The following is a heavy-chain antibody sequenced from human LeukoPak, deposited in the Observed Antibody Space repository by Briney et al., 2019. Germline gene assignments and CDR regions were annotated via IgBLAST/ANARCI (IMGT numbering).Heavy chain of an antibody. CDR2: IYYSGST. D-gene: IGHD4-17*01. Sequence: SETLSLTCTVSGGSISSGDYYWSWIRQPPGKGLEWIGYIYYSGSTYDNPSLKSRVTISVDTSKNQFPLKLSSVTAADTAVYYCARLTSVTTYYFDYWGQGTLVTVSS. CDR1: GGSISSGDYY. J-gene: IGHJ4*02. CDR3: ARLTSVTTYYFDY. V-gene: IGHV4-30-4*01.